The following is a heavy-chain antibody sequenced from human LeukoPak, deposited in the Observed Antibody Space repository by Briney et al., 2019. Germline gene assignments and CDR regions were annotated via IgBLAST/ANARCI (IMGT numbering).Heavy chain of an antibody. Sequence: SETPSLTCVVSGASIRNSHHYWVWIRQPPGKGLEWIVSIYSSGSTYYNQSLRTRVTISVDTSKNQFSLKLSSVTAADTAVYYCARVIRTSGYYSNPKSGSFDLWGQGSLVTVSS. CDR1: GASIRNSHHY. D-gene: IGHD3-3*01. CDR3: ARVIRTSGYYSNPKSGSFDL. CDR2: IYSSGST. V-gene: IGHV4-39*01. J-gene: IGHJ4*02.